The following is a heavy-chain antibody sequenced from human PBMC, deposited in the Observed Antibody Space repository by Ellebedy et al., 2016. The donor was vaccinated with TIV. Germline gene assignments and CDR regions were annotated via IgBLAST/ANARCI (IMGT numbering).Heavy chain of an antibody. CDR1: GGSFSGYY. V-gene: IGHV4-34*01. J-gene: IGHJ4*02. Sequence: MPSETLSLTCAVYGGSFSGYYWSWIRQPPGKGLEWIGEINHCGSTNYNPSLKSRVTISVDTSKNQFSLKLSSVTAADTAVYYCARESHSGMGGRNYFDYWGQGTLVTVSS. CDR3: ARESHSGMGGRNYFDY. D-gene: IGHD3-10*01. CDR2: INHCGST.